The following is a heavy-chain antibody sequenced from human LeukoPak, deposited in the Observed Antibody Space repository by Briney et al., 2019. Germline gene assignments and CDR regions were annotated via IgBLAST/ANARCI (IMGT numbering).Heavy chain of an antibody. J-gene: IGHJ6*03. CDR2: IGSSGSYI. CDR1: GFTFSSYH. D-gene: IGHD2-15*01. Sequence: PGGSLRLSCEVSGFTFSSYHMNWVRQAPGKGLEWVSSIGSSGSYIYYADSVKGRFTISRDNSKNTLYLQMNSLRAEDTAIYYCAKNGDRGAYCSGGSCYPYYYYNMDVWGKGTTVTISS. CDR3: AKNGDRGAYCSGGSCYPYYYYNMDV. V-gene: IGHV3-21*04.